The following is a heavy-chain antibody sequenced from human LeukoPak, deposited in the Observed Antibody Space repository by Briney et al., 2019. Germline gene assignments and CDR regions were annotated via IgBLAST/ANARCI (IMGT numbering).Heavy chain of an antibody. J-gene: IGHJ6*02. CDR3: VRDSYYHMDV. Sequence: PGGSLRLSCAASGFTFSSYWMHWVRQAPGKGLVWVSRIYSDGTNTIYADSVEGRFTISRDNAKNTLFLQMNSLRAEDTAVYYCVRDSYYHMDVWGQGTTVTVSS. CDR1: GFTFSSYW. V-gene: IGHV3-74*01. CDR2: IYSDGTNT.